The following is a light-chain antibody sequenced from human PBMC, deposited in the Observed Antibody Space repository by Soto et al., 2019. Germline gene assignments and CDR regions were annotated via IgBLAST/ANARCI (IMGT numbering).Light chain of an antibody. Sequence: QSALAQPPSASGPPGRAVTSSCTGTSSDVGSYNHASWYQQPPGRAPKVIIYDVSKRPSGVPDRFSGSKSGSTASLTVSGLQAEDEADYYCSSYAVTNIFVFGTGTKVTVL. V-gene: IGLV2-8*01. J-gene: IGLJ1*01. CDR1: SSDVGSYNH. CDR2: DVS. CDR3: SSYAVTNIFV.